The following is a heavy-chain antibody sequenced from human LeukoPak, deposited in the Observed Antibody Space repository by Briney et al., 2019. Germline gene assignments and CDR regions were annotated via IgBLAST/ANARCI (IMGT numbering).Heavy chain of an antibody. Sequence: GGSLRLSCAASGFTFSSYSMNWVRQMPGKGLEWMGIIYPGDSDTRYSPSFQGQVTISADKSISTAYLQWSSLKASDTAMYYCARRGYSRGNYMDVWGKGTTVTVSS. D-gene: IGHD6-13*01. CDR1: GFTFSSYS. CDR2: IYPGDSDT. J-gene: IGHJ6*03. CDR3: ARRGYSRGNYMDV. V-gene: IGHV5-51*01.